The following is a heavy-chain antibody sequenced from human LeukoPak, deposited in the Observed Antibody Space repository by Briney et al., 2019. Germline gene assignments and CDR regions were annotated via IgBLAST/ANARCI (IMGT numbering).Heavy chain of an antibody. D-gene: IGHD5-24*01. CDR3: ARGGKRYYYGMDV. J-gene: IGHJ6*02. CDR1: GGTFSSYA. CDR2: IIPIFGTA. V-gene: IGHV1-69*13. Sequence: SVKVSCTASGGTFSSYAISWVRQAPGQGLEWMGGIIPIFGTANYAQKFQGRVTITADESTSTAYMELSSLRSEDTAVYYCARGGKRYYYGMDVWGQGTTVTVSS.